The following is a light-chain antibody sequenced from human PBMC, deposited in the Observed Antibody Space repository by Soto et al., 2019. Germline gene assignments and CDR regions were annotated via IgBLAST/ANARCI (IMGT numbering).Light chain of an antibody. CDR3: QRYNSNSRT. CDR1: QDIYNR. Sequence: DIQLTQSPSTLSASVGDRVTITCRASQDIYNRVAWYQQKPGKAPKFLIYDASILQSGVPSRFSGSGSGTEFTLTISSLQPDDFATYYCQRYNSNSRTFGQGTRVDFK. V-gene: IGKV1-5*01. CDR2: DAS. J-gene: IGKJ1*01.